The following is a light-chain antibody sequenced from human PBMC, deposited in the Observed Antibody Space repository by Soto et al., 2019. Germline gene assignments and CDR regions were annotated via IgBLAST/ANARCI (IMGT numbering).Light chain of an antibody. CDR1: SSDVGGYNY. CDR2: EVS. CDR3: SSYAGSSTWL. Sequence: QSAPTQPPSASGSPGQSATISCTGTSSDVGGYNYVSWYQQYPGKAPKLMIYEVSKRPSGVPDRFSGSKSGNTASLTVSGLQAEDEADYYCSSYAGSSTWLFGGGTKVTVL. J-gene: IGLJ2*01. V-gene: IGLV2-8*01.